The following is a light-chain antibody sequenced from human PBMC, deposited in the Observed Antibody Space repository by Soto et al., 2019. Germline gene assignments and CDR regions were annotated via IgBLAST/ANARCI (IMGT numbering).Light chain of an antibody. V-gene: IGKV3-20*01. J-gene: IGKJ2*01. Sequence: EIVLTQSPDILSLSPGERATLSCRASQSVRSSYLAWYQQRPGQAPRHLSYGASSRATGIPDRFSGDGSGTDFTRTISSLEPEDFAVYYCQQYGSSPGYTFGQGTKLEIK. CDR1: QSVRSSY. CDR3: QQYGSSPGYT. CDR2: GAS.